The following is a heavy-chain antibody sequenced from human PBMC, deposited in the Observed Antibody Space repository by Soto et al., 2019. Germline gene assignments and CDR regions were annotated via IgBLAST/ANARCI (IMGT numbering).Heavy chain of an antibody. V-gene: IGHV3-30-3*01. Sequence: QVQLVESGGGVVQPGRSLRLSCAASGFTFSSYAMHWVRQAPGKGLEWVAVISYDGSNKYYADSVKGRFTISRDNSKNTLYLQMNSLRAEDTAVYYCAREGDSSGSGPIDYWGQGTLVTVSS. CDR3: AREGDSSGSGPIDY. CDR1: GFTFSSYA. J-gene: IGHJ4*02. D-gene: IGHD3-22*01. CDR2: ISYDGSNK.